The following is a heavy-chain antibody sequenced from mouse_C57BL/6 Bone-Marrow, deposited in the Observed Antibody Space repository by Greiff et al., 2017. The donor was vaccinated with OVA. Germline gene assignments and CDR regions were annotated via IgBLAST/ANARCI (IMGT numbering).Heavy chain of an antibody. CDR1: GYSITSDY. CDR3: ARCRWLLRGGYFDD. Sequence: VQLKESGPGLAKPSQTLSLTCSVTGYSITSDYWNWIRKFPGNKLEYMGYISYSGSTYYNPSLKSRISLPRDTSKNQYYLQLNSVTTEDTATYYCARCRWLLRGGYFDDWGQGTTLTVSS. J-gene: IGHJ2*01. CDR2: ISYSGST. V-gene: IGHV3-8*01. D-gene: IGHD2-3*01.